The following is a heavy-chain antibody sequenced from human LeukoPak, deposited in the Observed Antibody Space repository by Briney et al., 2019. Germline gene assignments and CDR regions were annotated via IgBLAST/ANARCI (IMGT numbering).Heavy chain of an antibody. V-gene: IGHV1-18*01. J-gene: IGHJ4*02. D-gene: IGHD6-13*01. CDR3: ARDRIASGMDY. CDR2: ISAYSGNT. Sequence: ASVKVSCKASGYTFTNYGISWVRQVPGQGLEWMGWISAYSGNTNYAQKFQDRVTLTIDTSTSTAYMELRSLRSDDTALFYCARDRIASGMDYWGQRTLVTVSS. CDR1: GYTFTNYG.